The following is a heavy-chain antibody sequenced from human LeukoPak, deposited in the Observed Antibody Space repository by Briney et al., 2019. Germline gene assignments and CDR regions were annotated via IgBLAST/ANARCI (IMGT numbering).Heavy chain of an antibody. V-gene: IGHV4-34*01. J-gene: IGHJ5*02. CDR2: INHSGST. CDR1: GGSFSGYY. CDR3: ARGRSGGWYRRGHNWFDP. Sequence: SETLSLTCAVYGGSFSGYYWSWIRQPPGKGLEWIGEINHSGSTNYNPSLKSRVTISVDTSKNQFSLKPSSVTAADTAVYYCARGRSGGWYRRGHNWFDPWGQGTLVTVSS. D-gene: IGHD6-19*01.